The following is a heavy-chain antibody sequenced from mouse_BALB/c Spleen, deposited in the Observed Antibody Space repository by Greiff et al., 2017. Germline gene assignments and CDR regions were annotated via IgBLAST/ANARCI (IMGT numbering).Heavy chain of an antibody. Sequence: VQLQQSGAELVRSGASVKLSCTASGFNIKDYYMHWVKQRPEQGLEWIGWIDPDNGDTEYAPKFKDKATLTVDKSSSTTYMQLSSPTSEDSAVYYCARSDGSLDYWGQGTTLTVSS. CDR3: ARSDGSLDY. CDR1: GFNIKDYY. J-gene: IGHJ2*01. CDR2: IDPDNGDT. D-gene: IGHD2-3*01. V-gene: IGHV14-4*02.